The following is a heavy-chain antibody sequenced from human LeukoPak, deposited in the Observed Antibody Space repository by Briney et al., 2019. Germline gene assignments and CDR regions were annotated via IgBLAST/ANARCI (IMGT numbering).Heavy chain of an antibody. CDR1: GFTFSGSA. CDR2: IRSKANSYAT. CDR3: ASLWPVDY. V-gene: IGHV3-73*01. Sequence: GGSLRLSCAASGFTFSGSAMHWVRQASGKGLEWVGRIRSKANSYATAYAASVKGRFTISRDESKNTAYLQMNSLKTEDTAVYYCASLWPVDYWGQGTLVTVSS. J-gene: IGHJ4*02. D-gene: IGHD2-21*01.